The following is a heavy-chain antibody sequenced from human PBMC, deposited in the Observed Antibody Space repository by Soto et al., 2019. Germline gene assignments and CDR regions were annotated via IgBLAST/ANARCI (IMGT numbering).Heavy chain of an antibody. Sequence: EVQLLESGGGLVQPGGSLRLSCAASGFTFSSYSMTWVRQAPGKGLEWVSSISGGGDHTYYADSVKGRFTISRDNSRNTLYLQMNSLRAEDTAVYYCAKGLTVAGPYYYGTDVWGQGTTVTVSS. CDR3: AKGLTVAGPYYYGTDV. D-gene: IGHD6-19*01. V-gene: IGHV3-23*01. CDR2: ISGGGDHT. CDR1: GFTFSSYS. J-gene: IGHJ6*02.